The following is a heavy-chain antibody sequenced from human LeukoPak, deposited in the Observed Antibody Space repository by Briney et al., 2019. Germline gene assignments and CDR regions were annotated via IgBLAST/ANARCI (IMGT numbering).Heavy chain of an antibody. V-gene: IGHV3-15*01. Sequence: GGSLRLSCAASGFTFTNAWMTWVRQAPGKGLEWVGRIKSKGDGETTDYAAPVKGRCSMSRDDSKATMYLQTYSLEAEDTAVYYCTTDLGLTMIRGVIVYWGQGALVTVSS. CDR2: IKSKGDGETT. CDR3: TTDLGLTMIRGVIVY. CDR1: GFTFTNAW. J-gene: IGHJ4*02. D-gene: IGHD3-10*01.